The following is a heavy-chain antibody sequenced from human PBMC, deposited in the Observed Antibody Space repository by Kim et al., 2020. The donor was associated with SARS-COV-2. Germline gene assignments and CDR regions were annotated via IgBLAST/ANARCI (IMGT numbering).Heavy chain of an antibody. CDR1: GGSISSSSYY. Sequence: SETLSLTCTVSGGSISSSSYYWGWIRQPPGQGLEWIGSIYYSGSTYYNPSLKSRVTISVDTSKNQFSLKLSSVTAADTAVYYCARHRVTTYAFDIWGQGTMVTVSS. J-gene: IGHJ3*02. CDR2: IYYSGST. V-gene: IGHV4-39*01. D-gene: IGHD4-17*01. CDR3: ARHRVTTYAFDI.